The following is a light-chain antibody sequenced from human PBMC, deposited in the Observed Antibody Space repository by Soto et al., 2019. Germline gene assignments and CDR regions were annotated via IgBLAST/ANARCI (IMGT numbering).Light chain of an antibody. Sequence: QSVLTQPPSVSAAPRQNVTISCSGSISNIGNNAVTWYHQLQEKPPKLLIYYDDLLPSGVSDRFSGSKSGTSASLAISGLQSEDEADYYCAAWDDSLNGYVFGTGTKLTVL. CDR3: AAWDDSLNGYV. CDR2: YDD. CDR1: ISNIGNNA. V-gene: IGLV1-36*01. J-gene: IGLJ1*01.